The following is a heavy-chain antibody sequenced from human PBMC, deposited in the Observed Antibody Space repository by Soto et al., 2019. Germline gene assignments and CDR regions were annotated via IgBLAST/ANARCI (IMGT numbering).Heavy chain of an antibody. CDR2: XXYXAXT. J-gene: IGHJ4*02. V-gene: IGHV4-59*01. CDR1: GGSISSYY. D-gene: IGHD6-6*01. Sequence: PSEPLSLTCTVSGGSISSYYCSWIRQPPGKGLXWXGXXXYXAXTXYXXXXKSRVTISVDTSKNQFSLNLSSVTAAHTAVYYCARGAARPSIIDYWGQGTLLTVYS. CDR3: ARGAARPSIIDY.